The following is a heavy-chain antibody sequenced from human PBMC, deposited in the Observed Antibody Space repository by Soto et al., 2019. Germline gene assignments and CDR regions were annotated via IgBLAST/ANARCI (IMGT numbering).Heavy chain of an antibody. CDR2: INAGNGNT. V-gene: IGHV1-3*01. J-gene: IGHJ6*02. CDR3: ARDLPTMDV. CDR1: GYTFTSYA. Sequence: QVQLVQSGAEVKKPGASVKVSCKASGYTFTSYAMHWVRQAPGQRLEWMGWINAGNGNTKYSQKFQGRVTMTTDTSTSTAYMELRSLRSDDTAVYYCARDLPTMDVWGQGTTVTVSS.